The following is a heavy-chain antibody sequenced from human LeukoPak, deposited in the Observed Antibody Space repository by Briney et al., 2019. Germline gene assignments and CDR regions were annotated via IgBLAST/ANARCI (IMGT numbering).Heavy chain of an antibody. CDR1: GYTFTNYD. D-gene: IGHD5-12*01. Sequence: ASVKVSCKASGYTFTNYDINWVRQATGQGLEWMGWMNPNSGNTGYAQKFQGRVTMTRDTSITTAYMELSSLRSGDTALYYCARGVKGGYEFLGSYYYGMDVWGQGTTVTVSS. V-gene: IGHV1-8*01. J-gene: IGHJ6*02. CDR3: ARGVKGGYEFLGSYYYGMDV. CDR2: MNPNSGNT.